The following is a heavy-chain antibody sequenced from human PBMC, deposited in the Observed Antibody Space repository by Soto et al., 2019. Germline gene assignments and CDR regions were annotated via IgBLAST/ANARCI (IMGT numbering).Heavy chain of an antibody. D-gene: IGHD2-8*01. CDR1: GYNFAGYW. V-gene: IGHV5-51*01. CDR2: IYPGDSNT. Sequence: PGESLKISCKGSGYNFAGYWIAWVRQMPGKGLEWMGLIYPGDSNTRFSPSFQGQVTISVDMSISTAYLQWSSLRVSDTAMYYWARQAYQYDTNSSGDWGQGTLVTVSS. J-gene: IGHJ4*02. CDR3: ARQAYQYDTNSSGD.